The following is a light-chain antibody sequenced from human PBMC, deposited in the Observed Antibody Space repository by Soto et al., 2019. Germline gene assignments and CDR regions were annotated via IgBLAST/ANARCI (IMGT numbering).Light chain of an antibody. V-gene: IGKV3-11*01. CDR1: QSISSL. CDR3: QQLNSYPLT. Sequence: TLSPSSLSASLGDRATISCRASQSISSLLAWYQQKPGQAPRLLIYDAYSRATGIPARFSGSGSGTDSTLTISSLEPEDFEVYYCQQLNSYPLTFGRGTKVDIK. J-gene: IGKJ4*01. CDR2: DAY.